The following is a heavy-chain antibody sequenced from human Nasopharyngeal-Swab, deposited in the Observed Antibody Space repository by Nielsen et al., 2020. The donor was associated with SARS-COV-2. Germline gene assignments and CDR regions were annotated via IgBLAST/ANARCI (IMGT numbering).Heavy chain of an antibody. V-gene: IGHV3-9*01. Sequence: SLKISCAASGFSFGEYAMHWVRQVPGKGLEWVSGISWDSSESAYADSVKGRFSISRDNAKNSLYLEINSPRPEDTAMYYCAKGGLVVVVTWLDSWGQGTQVTVSS. CDR2: ISWDSSES. CDR3: AKGGLVVVVTWLDS. J-gene: IGHJ4*02. D-gene: IGHD2-21*01. CDR1: GFSFGEYA.